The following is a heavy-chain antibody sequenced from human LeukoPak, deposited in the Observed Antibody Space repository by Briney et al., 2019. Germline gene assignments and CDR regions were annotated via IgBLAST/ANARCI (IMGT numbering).Heavy chain of an antibody. CDR2: ISYDGSNK. CDR1: GFTFSSYG. V-gene: IGHV3-30*03. J-gene: IGHJ4*02. Sequence: PGGSLRLSFSASGFTFSSYGMHWGRQAPGKGLGWVAAISYDGSNKYYADSVKCRFTISRDNSKTTLYPQINSLRAEGRAVYYRARGCGLQSYYDSRCRYFDDWGQGTLVTVSS. CDR3: ARGCGLQSYYDSRCRYFDD. D-gene: IGHD3-22*01.